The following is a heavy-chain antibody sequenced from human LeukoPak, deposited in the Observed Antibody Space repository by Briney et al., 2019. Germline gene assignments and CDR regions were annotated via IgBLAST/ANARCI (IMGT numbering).Heavy chain of an antibody. CDR1: GFTFSITY. V-gene: IGHV3-66*01. CDR3: ARTGYYYDMDV. Sequence: GGSLRLSCAASGFTFSITYMAWVRQAPGKGLEWVGVIYSGGNTYYADSVKGRFTISRDNAKNTLYLQMNSLRAEDTAVYYCARTGYYYDMDVWGKGTTVTISS. CDR2: IYSGGNT. J-gene: IGHJ6*03.